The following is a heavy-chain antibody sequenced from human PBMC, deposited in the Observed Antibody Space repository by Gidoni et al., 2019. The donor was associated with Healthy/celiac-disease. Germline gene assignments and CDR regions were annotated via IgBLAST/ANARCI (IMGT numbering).Heavy chain of an antibody. CDR2: MNPNSGNT. V-gene: IGHV1-8*01. CDR3: ARGLFLCSSTSCYTYYYYGMDV. D-gene: IGHD2-2*02. CDR1: GYTFTRYD. J-gene: IGHJ6*02. Sequence: QVQLVQSGAEVKKPGSSVKVSCKASGYTFTRYDINWLRQATGQGLEWMGWMNPNSGNTGYAQKFQGRVTMTRNTSISTAYMELSSLRSEDTAVYYCARGLFLCSSTSCYTYYYYGMDVWGQGTTVTVSS.